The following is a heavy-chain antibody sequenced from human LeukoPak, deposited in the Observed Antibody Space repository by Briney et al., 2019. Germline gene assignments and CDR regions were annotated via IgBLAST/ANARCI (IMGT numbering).Heavy chain of an antibody. CDR2: ISGSGGST. J-gene: IGHJ4*02. CDR3: AKDGIFGVVIITYYFDY. Sequence: GGSLRLSCAASGFTFSSYWMSWVRQAPGKGLEWVSAISGSGGSTYYADSVKGRFTISRDNSKNTLYLQMNSLRAEDTAVYYCAKDGIFGVVIITYYFDYWGQGTLVTVSS. D-gene: IGHD3-3*01. CDR1: GFTFSSYW. V-gene: IGHV3-23*01.